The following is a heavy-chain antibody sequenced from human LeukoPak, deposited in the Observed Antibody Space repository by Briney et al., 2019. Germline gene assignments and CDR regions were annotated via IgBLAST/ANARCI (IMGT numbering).Heavy chain of an antibody. J-gene: IGHJ6*02. V-gene: IGHV7-4-1*02. D-gene: IGHD3-3*01. CDR3: ARGRSITIFGVVPPNYYYYYGMDV. Sequence: ASVKVSCKASGYTFTSYGISWVRQAPGQGLEWMGWINTNTGNPTYAQGFTGRFVFSLDTSVSTAYLQISSLKAEDTAVYYCARGRSITIFGVVPPNYYYYYGMDVWGQGTTVTVSS. CDR2: INTNTGNP. CDR1: GYTFTSYG.